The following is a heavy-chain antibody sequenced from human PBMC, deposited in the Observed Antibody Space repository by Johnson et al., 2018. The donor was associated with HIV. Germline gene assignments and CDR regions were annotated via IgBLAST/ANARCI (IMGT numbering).Heavy chain of an antibody. CDR3: ARSRHGGIQPSDAFDV. D-gene: IGHD3-16*01. Sequence: QMLLVESGGGLVKPGGSLKLSCAVSGFTFSDNYMSWIRQTPGKGLQWVSYISGSGSIIYSTDSVQGRFTISRDNVKNSLYLQMDSLRPEDTAVYYCARSRHGGIQPSDAFDVWGQGTMVTVSS. V-gene: IGHV3-11*04. CDR2: ISGSGSII. J-gene: IGHJ3*01. CDR1: GFTFSDNY.